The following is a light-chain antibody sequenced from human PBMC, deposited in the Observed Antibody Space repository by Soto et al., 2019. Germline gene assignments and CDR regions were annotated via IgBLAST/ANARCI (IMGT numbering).Light chain of an antibody. CDR1: QSVTSSY. CDR3: QQYGSSLLT. V-gene: IGKV3-20*01. Sequence: EIVLTQSPGTLSLSPGERVTLSCRAGQSVTSSYLAWYQQKPGQAPRLLIYDASSRATGIPDRFSGSGSGTDFTLTISRLELEDFAVYYCQQYGSSLLTFGGGTKVDI. J-gene: IGKJ4*01. CDR2: DAS.